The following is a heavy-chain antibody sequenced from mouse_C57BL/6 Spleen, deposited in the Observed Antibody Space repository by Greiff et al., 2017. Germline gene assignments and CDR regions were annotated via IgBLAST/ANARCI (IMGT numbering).Heavy chain of an antibody. D-gene: IGHD1-1*01. CDR3: ARAGVITPVLPYFGY. V-gene: IGHV1-72*01. CDR1: GSTFTSYW. CDR2: IDPNSGGT. Sequence: QVQLQQPGAELVKPGASVKLSCKASGSTFTSYWMHWVKQRPGRGLEWIGSIDPNSGGTKYNEKFKDKATLTVDKPSSTAYMQLRSLTSEDSAVYYCARAGVITPVLPYFGYWGQGTTLTVAS. J-gene: IGHJ2*01.